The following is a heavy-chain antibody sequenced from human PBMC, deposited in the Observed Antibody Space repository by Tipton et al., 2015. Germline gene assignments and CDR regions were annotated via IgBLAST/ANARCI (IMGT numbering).Heavy chain of an antibody. V-gene: IGHV4-38-2*01. J-gene: IGHJ5*02. CDR3: ARLFYSTSWYWFDP. D-gene: IGHD6-13*01. CDR1: AYSISSDYY. Sequence: LRLSCAVSAYSISSDYYWGWIRQPPGKGLEWIGSISHSGNTYYNPSLKSRVTISVDTSKNQFSLKLSSVTAADTAVYYCARLFYSTSWYWFDPWGQGTLVTVSS. CDR2: ISHSGNT.